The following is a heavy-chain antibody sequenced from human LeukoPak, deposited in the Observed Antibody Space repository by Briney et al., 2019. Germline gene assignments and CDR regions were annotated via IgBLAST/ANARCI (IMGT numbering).Heavy chain of an antibody. CDR1: GFTFSSSA. CDR2: IRGSGGGT. V-gene: IGHV3-23*01. CDR3: AKDLAADYYDSSGYYHHYFDN. Sequence: GGSLRLSCAASGFTFSSSAMSWVRQAPGKGLEWVSGIRGSGGGTYYAVSVKGRFAISRDNSKNALYLQMSSLRVEDTAVYYCAKDLAADYYDSSGYYHHYFDNWGQGTLVTVSS. D-gene: IGHD3-22*01. J-gene: IGHJ4*02.